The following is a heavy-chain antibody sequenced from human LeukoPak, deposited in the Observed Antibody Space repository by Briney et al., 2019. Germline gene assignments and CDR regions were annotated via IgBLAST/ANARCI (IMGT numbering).Heavy chain of an antibody. V-gene: IGHV4-59*08. CDR3: ARRNYGDYDHYFDY. CDR2: ISYSGSA. CDR1: GGSISGYF. Sequence: PSETLSLTCTVSGGSISGYFWSWIRQPPGMGLEWIGYISYSGSANYNPSLKSRVTISVDTSRNQFSLTMTSVTAADTAVYFCARRNYGDYDHYFDYWGQGTLVTVSS. J-gene: IGHJ4*02. D-gene: IGHD4-17*01.